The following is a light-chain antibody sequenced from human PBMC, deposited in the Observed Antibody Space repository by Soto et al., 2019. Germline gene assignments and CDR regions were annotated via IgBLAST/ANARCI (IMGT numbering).Light chain of an antibody. CDR2: AAY. V-gene: IGKV1-27*01. CDR3: QKYNSAPQT. CDR1: QGISNY. Sequence: DIQMPQAPSSLSASVADRVTITCRASQGISNYLAWYQQKPGKVHKLLIYAAYTLQTGVPSRFSGSGSGTDFTLTISSLQPEDVATYYCQKYNSAPQTFGQGTKVDIK. J-gene: IGKJ1*01.